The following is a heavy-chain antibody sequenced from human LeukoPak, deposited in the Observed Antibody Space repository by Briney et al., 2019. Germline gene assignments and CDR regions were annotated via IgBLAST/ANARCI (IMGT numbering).Heavy chain of an antibody. CDR2: ISSRSTYI. D-gene: IGHD5-12*01. Sequence: GGSLRLSCAASRFTFSTYSMNWVRQAPGKGLEWVSSISSRSTYIYYADSVKGRFTISRDDSKNTLYLQMNNLRAEDTAVYYCAKDGAWLRFDDWGQGILVTVSS. CDR3: AKDGAWLRFDD. J-gene: IGHJ4*02. CDR1: RFTFSTYS. V-gene: IGHV3-21*04.